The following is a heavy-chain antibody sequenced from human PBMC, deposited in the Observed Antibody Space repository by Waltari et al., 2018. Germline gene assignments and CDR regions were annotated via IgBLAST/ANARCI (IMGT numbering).Heavy chain of an antibody. V-gene: IGHV1-46*01. J-gene: IGHJ1*01. CDR3: SREPEPFSSGNSFQH. CDR2: INPSTGST. D-gene: IGHD3-3*02. Sequence: QVQLVQSGAALKKPGAAVKVACETSGYTFTNYYMHWVRQAPGQWLEWMGVINPSTGSTAYAPEFQGRVTMTADTSTRTMYMELSNLRSEDTAVYYCSREPEPFSSGNSFQHWGQGTLVTVSS. CDR1: GYTFTNYY.